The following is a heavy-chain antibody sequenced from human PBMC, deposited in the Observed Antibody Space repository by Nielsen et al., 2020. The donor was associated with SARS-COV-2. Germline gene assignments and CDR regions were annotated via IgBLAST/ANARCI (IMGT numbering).Heavy chain of an antibody. J-gene: IGHJ6*02. V-gene: IGHV3-13*04. CDR3: ARGGNYDILTGYYYYGMDV. CDR2: IGTAGDT. CDR1: GFTFSSYD. Sequence: GESLKISCAASGFTFSSYDMHWVRQATGKGLEWVSAIGTAGDTYYPGSVKGRFTISRENAKNSLYLQMNSLRAGDTAVYYCARGGNYDILTGYYYYGMDVWGQGTTVTVSS. D-gene: IGHD3-9*01.